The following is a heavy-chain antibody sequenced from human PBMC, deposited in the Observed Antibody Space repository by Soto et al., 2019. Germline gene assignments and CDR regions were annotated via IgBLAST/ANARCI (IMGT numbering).Heavy chain of an antibody. D-gene: IGHD6-19*01. CDR2: ISQDGTNR. Sequence: QVQLVESGGGVVQQGRSLRLSCAASGFTFSTYGMHWVRQAPGKGLEWVAVISQDGTNRYYADSVKGRFTISRDNYKNMLFLQLDSLRTEDTAVFYCAKEWAAVAGTYVFDGWGQGTMVTVSS. CDR1: GFTFSTYG. CDR3: AKEWAAVAGTYVFDG. J-gene: IGHJ3*01. V-gene: IGHV3-30*18.